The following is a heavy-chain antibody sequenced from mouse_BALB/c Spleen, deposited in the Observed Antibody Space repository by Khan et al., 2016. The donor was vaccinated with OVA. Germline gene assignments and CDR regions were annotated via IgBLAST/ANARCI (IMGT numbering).Heavy chain of an antibody. CDR1: GDSITSGY. CDR2: IIYSGNT. D-gene: IGHD2-14*01. J-gene: IGHJ3*01. V-gene: IGHV3-8*02. Sequence: EVQLQESGPSLVKPSQTLSLTCSVTGDSITSGYWSWIRKSPGNKLEYMGYIIYSGNTYYNPSLNSRISITRHTYKNQYYLQLNSVTTEDTATDYCARSTCRYAFAYWGQGTLVTVSA. CDR3: ARSTCRYAFAY.